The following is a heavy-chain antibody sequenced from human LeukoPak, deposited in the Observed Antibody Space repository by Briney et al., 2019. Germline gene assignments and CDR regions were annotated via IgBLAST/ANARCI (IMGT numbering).Heavy chain of an antibody. D-gene: IGHD6-6*01. J-gene: IGHJ5*02. CDR2: INHSGST. CDR3: ARVGDSSSSQGNWSDP. CDR1: GGSFSGYY. Sequence: SETLSLTCAVYGGSFSGYYWSWIRQPPGKGLEWIGEINHSGSTNYNPSLKSRVTISVDTSKNQFSLKLSSVTAADTAVYYCARVGDSSSSQGNWSDPWGQGTLVTVSS. V-gene: IGHV4-34*01.